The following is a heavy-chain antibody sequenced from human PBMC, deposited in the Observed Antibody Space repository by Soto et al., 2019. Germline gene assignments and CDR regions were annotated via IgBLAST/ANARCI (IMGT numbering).Heavy chain of an antibody. V-gene: IGHV1-8*01. D-gene: IGHD3-3*01. CDR2: MNPNSGNT. Sequence: XSAKVSLKASSYTFTSYDINWVRQATGQGLEWMGWMNPNSGNTGYAQKFQGRVTMTRNTSISTAYMELSSLRSEDTAVYYCARESRPNEGLFPYYYYYYGMDVWGQGTTVTVSS. CDR3: ARESRPNEGLFPYYYYYYGMDV. J-gene: IGHJ6*02. CDR1: SYTFTSYD.